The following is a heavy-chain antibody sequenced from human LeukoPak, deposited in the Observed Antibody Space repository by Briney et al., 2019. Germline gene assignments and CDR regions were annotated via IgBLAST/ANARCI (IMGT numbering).Heavy chain of an antibody. CDR2: ISGSGGST. CDR1: GFTFSSYA. V-gene: IGHV3-23*01. D-gene: IGHD4-23*01. CDR3: AKDPPRYTVVTPFDY. J-gene: IGHJ4*02. Sequence: GGSLRLSCAASGFTFSSYAMHWVRQAPWKGLEWVSAISGSGGSTYYADSVKGRFTISRDNSKNTLYLQMNSLRAEDTAVYYCAKDPPRYTVVTPFDYWGQGTLVTVSS.